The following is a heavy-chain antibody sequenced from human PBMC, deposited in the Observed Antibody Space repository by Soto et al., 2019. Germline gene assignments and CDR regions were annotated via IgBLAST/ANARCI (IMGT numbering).Heavy chain of an antibody. Sequence: KPSETLSLTCNVSGGSVSSVKYFWSWIRRPPGKGLEWIAYIYNNGNTNYNPSLKSRATISVDTSKNQCSLKLTSVTAADSAVYFCARTVMPVGNLAAFDHWGQGVLVTVSS. J-gene: IGHJ4*02. CDR3: ARTVMPVGNLAAFDH. CDR2: IYNNGNT. V-gene: IGHV4-61*01. D-gene: IGHD7-27*01. CDR1: GGSVSSVKYF.